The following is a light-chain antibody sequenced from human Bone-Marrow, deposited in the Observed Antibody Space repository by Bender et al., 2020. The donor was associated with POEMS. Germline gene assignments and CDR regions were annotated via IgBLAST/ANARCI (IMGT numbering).Light chain of an antibody. CDR2: SSH. V-gene: IGLV1-44*01. Sequence: QSVLTQPPSASGTPGQRVTISCSGGSSNIGAHAVTWYQHLPGTAPKLLIYSSHRRPSEVPDRFSGSRSGTSASLAISGLQSEDEADDYCAVCDDSLNGWVFGGGTKLTVL. CDR1: SSNIGAHA. J-gene: IGLJ3*02. CDR3: AVCDDSLNGWV.